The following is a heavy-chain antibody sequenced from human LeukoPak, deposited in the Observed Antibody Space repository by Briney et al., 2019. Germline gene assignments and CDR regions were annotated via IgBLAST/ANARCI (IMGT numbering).Heavy chain of an antibody. CDR2: ISSSSTTI. CDR3: ARNYYDSSGYLEADY. V-gene: IGHV3-48*04. J-gene: IGHJ4*02. CDR1: TFTFSLYS. D-gene: IGHD3-22*01. Sequence: GGSLRLSCAASTFTFSLYSMNWVRQAPGKGLEWVSYISSSSTTIYYADSVKGRFTISRDNAKNSLYLQMNSLRAEDTALYYCARNYYDSSGYLEADYWGQGTLVTVSS.